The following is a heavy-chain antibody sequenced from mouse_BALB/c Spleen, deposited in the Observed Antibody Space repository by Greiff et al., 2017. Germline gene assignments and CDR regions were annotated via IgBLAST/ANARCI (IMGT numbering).Heavy chain of an antibody. J-gene: IGHJ4*01. CDR1: GYTFTSYY. CDR2: IYPGNVNT. Sequence: QVQLQQSGPELVKPGASVRISCKASGYTFTSYYIHWVKQRPGQGLEWIGWIYPGNVNTKYNEKFKGKATLTADKSSSTAYMQLSSLTSEDSAVYFCAGWITTGAMDYWGQGTSVTVSS. CDR3: AGWITTGAMDY. V-gene: IGHV1S56*01. D-gene: IGHD2-4*01.